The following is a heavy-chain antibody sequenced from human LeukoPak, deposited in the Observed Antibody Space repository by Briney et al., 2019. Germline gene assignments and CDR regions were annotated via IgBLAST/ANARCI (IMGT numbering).Heavy chain of an antibody. V-gene: IGHV1-46*01. CDR2: VNPGGGST. CDR3: ARGLGSGSNTFDY. D-gene: IGHD3-10*01. CDR1: GYTFTSYN. Sequence: ASVKVSCKASGYTFTSYNMHWVRRAPGRGLEWMGIVNPGGGSTSYAQKFQGRVTMTRDTSTSTVYMELGSLRSEDSAVYYCARGLGSGSNTFDYWGQGTLVAASS. J-gene: IGHJ4*02.